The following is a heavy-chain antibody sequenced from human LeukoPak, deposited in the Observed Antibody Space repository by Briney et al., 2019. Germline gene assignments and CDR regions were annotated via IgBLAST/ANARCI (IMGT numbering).Heavy chain of an antibody. Sequence: ASVKVSCKGSGYTFTSYAMHWVRQAPGQRLEWMGWINAGNGNTKYSQKFQGRVTITRDTSASTAYMELSSLRSEDTAVYYCARGSPPVPAGDYWGQGTLVTVSS. CDR2: INAGNGNT. J-gene: IGHJ4*02. V-gene: IGHV1-3*01. CDR1: GYTFTSYA. D-gene: IGHD2-2*01. CDR3: ARGSPPVPAGDY.